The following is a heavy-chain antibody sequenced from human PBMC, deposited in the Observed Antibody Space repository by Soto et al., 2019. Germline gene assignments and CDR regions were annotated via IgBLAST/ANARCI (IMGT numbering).Heavy chain of an antibody. J-gene: IGHJ4*02. D-gene: IGHD2-8*01. CDR3: AADATAWQQMVPSDY. CDR2: INPNSGGT. V-gene: IGHV1-2*06. CDR1: GYIFTDYY. Sequence: GASVKVSCKASGYIFTDYYMHWVRQAPGQELEWIGRINPNSGGTNYAQKFQDRVTLTRDTSTATAYMELSRLTSEDTAIYYCAADATAWQQMVPSDYWGQGTLVTVSS.